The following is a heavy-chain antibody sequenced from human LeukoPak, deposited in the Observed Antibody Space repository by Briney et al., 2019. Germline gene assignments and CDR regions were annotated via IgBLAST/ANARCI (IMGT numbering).Heavy chain of an antibody. J-gene: IGHJ4*02. V-gene: IGHV4-30-2*01. Sequence: SETLSLTCAVSGGSISSGGYSWSWIRQPPGKGLEWIGYIYHSGSTYYNPSLKSRVTISVDRSKNQFSLKLSSVTAADTAVYYCARDRAAAGIGYFDYWGQGTLVTVSS. CDR1: GGSISSGGYS. CDR2: IYHSGST. CDR3: ARDRAAAGIGYFDY. D-gene: IGHD6-13*01.